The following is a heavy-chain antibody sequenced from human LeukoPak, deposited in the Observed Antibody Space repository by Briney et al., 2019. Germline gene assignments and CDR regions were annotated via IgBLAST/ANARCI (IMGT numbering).Heavy chain of an antibody. J-gene: IGHJ6*02. CDR3: ARGRYCTNGVCYPTNYYYYYGMDV. CDR2: INHSGST. Sequence: KASETLSLTCAVYGGSFSGYYWSWIRQPPGKGLEWIGEINHSGSTNYNPSLKSRVTISVDTSKNQFSLKLSSVTAADTAVYCCARGRYCTNGVCYPTNYYYYYGMDVWGQGTTVTVSS. D-gene: IGHD2-8*01. CDR1: GGSFSGYY. V-gene: IGHV4-34*01.